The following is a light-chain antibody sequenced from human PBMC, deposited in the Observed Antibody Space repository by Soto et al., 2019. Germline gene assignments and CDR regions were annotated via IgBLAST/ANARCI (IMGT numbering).Light chain of an antibody. Sequence: AIQLTQSPSSLSSSVGDRVTITCPARQGISSTLVWYQQKPGKAPKLLIYDASSLESGVTSRFSGREYGPDFTLTISSLQPEAFATDYCQQFLNYALNFGGGTMVELK. CDR2: DAS. CDR1: QGISST. CDR3: QQFLNYALN. V-gene: IGKV1D-13*01. J-gene: IGKJ4*01.